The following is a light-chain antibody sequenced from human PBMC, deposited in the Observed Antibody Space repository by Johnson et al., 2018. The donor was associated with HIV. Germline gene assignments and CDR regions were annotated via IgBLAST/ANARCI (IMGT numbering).Light chain of an antibody. V-gene: IGLV1-51*01. CDR1: SSNIGKNY. Sequence: QSVLTQPPSVSAAPGQKVTISCSGSSSNIGKNYVSWYQQLPGTAPKLLIFDNHKRPSGIPDRFSGSKSGTSATLGITGLQTGDEADYYCGTWDSSLSSVDVFGPGTKVTVL. J-gene: IGLJ1*01. CDR2: DNH. CDR3: GTWDSSLSSVDV.